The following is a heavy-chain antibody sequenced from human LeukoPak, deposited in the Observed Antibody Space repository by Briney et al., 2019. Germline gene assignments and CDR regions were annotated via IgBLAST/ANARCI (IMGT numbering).Heavy chain of an antibody. J-gene: IGHJ6*03. D-gene: IGHD3-10*01. Sequence: ASVKVSCKASGYTFTSNGISWVRQAPGQGLEWMGWISAYNGNTNYEQKLQGRVTMTTDTSTSTAYMELRSLRSDDTAVYYCARRSYYGSGSYYYYYYYMDVWGKGTTVTISS. CDR1: GYTFTSNG. CDR3: ARRSYYGSGSYYYYYYYMDV. CDR2: ISAYNGNT. V-gene: IGHV1-18*01.